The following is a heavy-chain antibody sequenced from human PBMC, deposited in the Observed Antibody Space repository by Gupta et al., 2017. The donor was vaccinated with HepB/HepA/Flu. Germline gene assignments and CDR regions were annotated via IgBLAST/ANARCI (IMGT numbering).Heavy chain of an antibody. CDR2: IWNDGTNK. J-gene: IGHJ6*04. CDR3: ARDMKTSYLYYMGV. D-gene: IGHD2-21*01. Sequence: QVQLVESGGGVVQPGRSLRLSCSASGFIFQKNGMHWVRQAPGKGLEWVAVIWNDGTNKYYAESVKGRYIISRDNSRNTLYLQMNNLGVEDTAVYYCARDMKTSYLYYMGVWGKGTTVIVSS. V-gene: IGHV3-33*01. CDR1: GFIFQKNG.